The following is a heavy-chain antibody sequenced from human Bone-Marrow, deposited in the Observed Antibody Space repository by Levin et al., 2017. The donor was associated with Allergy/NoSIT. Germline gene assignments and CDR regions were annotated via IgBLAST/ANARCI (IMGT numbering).Heavy chain of an antibody. CDR2: ISSSSSPI. CDR1: EFTFSSFS. D-gene: IGHD6-19*01. J-gene: IGHJ4*02. CDR3: VGGQYIYNNGWSSRDY. V-gene: IGHV3-48*01. Sequence: GGSLRLSCVASEFTFSSFSMNWVRQAPGKGLEWVSYISSSSSPIFYTDSVKGRFTISRDSAERSLFLQMNNLRAEDTAVYYCVGGQYIYNNGWSSRDYWGQGTLVTVSS.